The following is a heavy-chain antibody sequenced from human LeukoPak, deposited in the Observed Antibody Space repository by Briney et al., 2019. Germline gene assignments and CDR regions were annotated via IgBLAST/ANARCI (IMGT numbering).Heavy chain of an antibody. J-gene: IGHJ4*02. CDR1: GGTFSSYA. CDR3: ARVATRGYSSGWPFFDY. CDR2: IIPIFGTA. V-gene: IGHV1-69*06. D-gene: IGHD6-19*01. Sequence: SVKVSCKASGGTFSSYAISWVRQAPGQGLEWMGGIIPIFGTANYAQKFQGRATITADKSTSTAYMELSSLRSEDTAVYYCARVATRGYSSGWPFFDYWGQGTLVTVSS.